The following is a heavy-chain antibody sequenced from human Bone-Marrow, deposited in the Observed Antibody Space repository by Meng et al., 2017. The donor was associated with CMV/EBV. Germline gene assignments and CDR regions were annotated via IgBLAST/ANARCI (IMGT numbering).Heavy chain of an antibody. Sequence: KASGYTFTSNNIHWVRQAPGQGLEWMGIINPSGGSTSYALKFQGRVTMTRATSTSTVYMELSSLRSEDTAVYYCALSSSWYEGWFDPWGQGTLVTVSS. D-gene: IGHD6-13*01. CDR2: INPSGGST. CDR3: ALSSSWYEGWFDP. V-gene: IGHV1-46*01. CDR1: GYTFTSNN. J-gene: IGHJ5*02.